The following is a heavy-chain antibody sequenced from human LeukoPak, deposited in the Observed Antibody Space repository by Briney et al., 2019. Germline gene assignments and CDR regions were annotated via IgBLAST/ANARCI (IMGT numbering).Heavy chain of an antibody. D-gene: IGHD3-22*01. V-gene: IGHV1-69*01. Sequence: ASVKVSCKASGGTFTSYAISWVRQAPGQGLEWMGGIIPIFGTANYAQKFQGRVTIIADESTSTAYMELSSLRSEDTAVYYCARVRGTYYYDSSGYYYGYYGMDVWGQGTTVTVSS. CDR2: IIPIFGTA. J-gene: IGHJ6*02. CDR1: GGTFTSYA. CDR3: ARVRGTYYYDSSGYYYGYYGMDV.